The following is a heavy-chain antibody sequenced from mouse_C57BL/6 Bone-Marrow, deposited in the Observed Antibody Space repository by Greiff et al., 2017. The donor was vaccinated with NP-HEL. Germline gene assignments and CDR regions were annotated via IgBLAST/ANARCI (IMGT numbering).Heavy chain of an antibody. V-gene: IGHV1-15*01. D-gene: IGHD2-3*01. CDR1: GYTFTDYE. Sequence: QVQLQQSGAELVRPGASVTLSCKASGYTFTDYEMHWVKQTPVHGLEWIGAIDPETGGTAYNQKFKGKAILTADKSSSTAYMELRSLTSEDSAVYYCTRGLGWLLPYYYAMDDWGKGTSVTVSS. CDR2: IDPETGGT. J-gene: IGHJ4*01. CDR3: TRGLGWLLPYYYAMDD.